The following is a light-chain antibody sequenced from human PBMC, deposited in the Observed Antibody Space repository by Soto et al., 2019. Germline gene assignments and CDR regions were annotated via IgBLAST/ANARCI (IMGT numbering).Light chain of an antibody. V-gene: IGLV2-14*03. CDR1: SSDVGGYNY. J-gene: IGLJ1*01. Sequence: QSVLHQPASVSGSPGQSIAISCIGTSSDVGGYNYVSWYQQYQGKAPKLMIYDVSNRPSGVSNRFSGSKSGNTASLTISGLQAEDEADYYCSSYTSNNTLLFGIGTKVTVL. CDR2: DVS. CDR3: SSYTSNNTLL.